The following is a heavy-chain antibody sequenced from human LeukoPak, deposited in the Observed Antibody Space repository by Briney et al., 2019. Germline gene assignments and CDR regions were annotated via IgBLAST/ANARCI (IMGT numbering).Heavy chain of an antibody. CDR1: GYTFTSYY. CDR3: ARDPGKHCGGDCSGDY. V-gene: IGHV1-2*02. D-gene: IGHD2-21*02. Sequence: ASVKVSCKASGYTFTSYYMHWVRQAPGQGLEWIGWINPNSSGTNYAQKFQGRVTMTRDTSISTAYLELSRLRSDDTAVSSCARDPGKHCGGDCSGDYWGQGTLVTVSS. CDR2: INPNSSGT. J-gene: IGHJ4*02.